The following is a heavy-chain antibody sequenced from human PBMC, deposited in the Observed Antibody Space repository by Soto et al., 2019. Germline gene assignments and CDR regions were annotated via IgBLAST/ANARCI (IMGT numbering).Heavy chain of an antibody. D-gene: IGHD2-2*02. Sequence: EVQLLESGGGLVQPGGSLRLSCAAYGFTFRSYAMSWVRQAPGKGLEWVSAISGSGGSTYYADSVKGRFTISRDNSKNTLYLQRNSLRAEDTAVYYCAKVGDDLRDQSIVVVPAAIGAGDFDIWGQGTMVTVSS. J-gene: IGHJ3*02. CDR2: ISGSGGST. CDR1: GFTFRSYA. CDR3: AKVGDDLRDQSIVVVPAAIGAGDFDI. V-gene: IGHV3-23*01.